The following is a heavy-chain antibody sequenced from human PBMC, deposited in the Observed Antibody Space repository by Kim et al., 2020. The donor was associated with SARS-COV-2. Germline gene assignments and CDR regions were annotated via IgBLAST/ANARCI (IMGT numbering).Heavy chain of an antibody. J-gene: IGHJ6*02. V-gene: IGHV3-30*02. Sequence: VKGRFTIPSDNSKNTLYLQMNSRRAEDTAVYYCAKDRAIVVVVAATDGMDVWGQGTTVTVSS. D-gene: IGHD2-15*01. CDR3: AKDRAIVVVVAATDGMDV.